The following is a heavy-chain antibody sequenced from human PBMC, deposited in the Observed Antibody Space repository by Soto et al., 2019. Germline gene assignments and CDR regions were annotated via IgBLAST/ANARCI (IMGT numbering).Heavy chain of an antibody. CDR3: TRASTVAGGLSNSLPNGY. CDR2: MNPKSGGT. Sequence: QVQLVQTGAEVKKPEASVKVSCKASGYTFTDYYMHWVRQAPGQGLEWMGWMNPKSGGTEYAQKFQGRVTMTRDTSIITAYMELNWLTSDDTAVYYCTRASTVAGGLSNSLPNGYWGQGTLVTVSS. CDR1: GYTFTDYY. J-gene: IGHJ4*02. D-gene: IGHD6-19*01. V-gene: IGHV1-2*02.